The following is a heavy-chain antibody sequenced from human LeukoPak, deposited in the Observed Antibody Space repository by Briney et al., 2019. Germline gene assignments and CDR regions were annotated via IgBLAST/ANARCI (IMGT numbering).Heavy chain of an antibody. CDR1: GYTFTSYG. D-gene: IGHD2-2*02. CDR2: INPNSGGT. V-gene: IGHV1-2*02. Sequence: GASVKVSCKASGYTFTSYGISWVRQAPGQGLEWMGWINPNSGGTNYAQKFQGRVTMTRDTSISTAYMELSRLRSDDTAVYYCASRGKYCSSTSCYNSYYYYMDVWGKGTTVTVSS. CDR3: ASRGKYCSSTSCYNSYYYYMDV. J-gene: IGHJ6*03.